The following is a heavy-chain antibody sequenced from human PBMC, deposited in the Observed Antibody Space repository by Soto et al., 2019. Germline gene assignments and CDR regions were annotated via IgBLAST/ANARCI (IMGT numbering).Heavy chain of an antibody. D-gene: IGHD5-12*01. CDR3: AREYSAWPFAYDLEA. CDR2: IRSRSDT. J-gene: IGHJ6*02. CDR1: GFSFSMYI. V-gene: IGHV3-21*01. Sequence: PGGSLGTSSVGSGFSFSMYIFIWVRTLPGKGLEWVSSIRSRSDTCYADSVKGRFTISRDNAKNAVSLQMNSLRAEDTAVYDCAREYSAWPFAYDLEAWRQETRVTVS.